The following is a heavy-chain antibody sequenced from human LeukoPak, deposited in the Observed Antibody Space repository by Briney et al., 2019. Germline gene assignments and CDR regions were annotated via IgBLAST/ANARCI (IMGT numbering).Heavy chain of an antibody. CDR1: GFTFSSYG. Sequence: GGSLRLSCAASGFTFSSYGMTWVRQAPGKGLEWVSAISGSGGSTYYADSVKGRFTISRDNSKNTLYLQMNSLRAEDTAVYYCAKVAGYCSGGSCYFGSGGFPFGEFDYWGQGTLVTVSS. J-gene: IGHJ4*02. V-gene: IGHV3-23*01. CDR3: AKVAGYCSGGSCYFGSGGFPFGEFDY. D-gene: IGHD2-15*01. CDR2: ISGSGGST.